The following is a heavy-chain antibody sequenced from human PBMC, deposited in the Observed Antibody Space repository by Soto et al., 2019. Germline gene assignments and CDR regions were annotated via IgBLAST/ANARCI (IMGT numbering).Heavy chain of an antibody. V-gene: IGHV3-23*01. CDR3: AKRGSSFYFDY. CDR1: GFTFSNYA. Sequence: EVQLLESGGGLVQPGGSLRLSCAASGFTFSNYAMNWVRQAPGKGLEWVSVISGSGGSTYYADSVKGRFTISRDNSKNTLYLQMNSLRADDTAVYYCAKRGSSFYFDYWSQGTLVTVSS. D-gene: IGHD6-13*01. CDR2: ISGSGGST. J-gene: IGHJ4*02.